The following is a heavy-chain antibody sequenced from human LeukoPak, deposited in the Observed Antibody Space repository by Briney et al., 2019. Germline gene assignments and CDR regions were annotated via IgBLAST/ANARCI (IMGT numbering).Heavy chain of an antibody. CDR2: IDPSGAST. D-gene: IGHD3-10*01. CDR1: GYTFTTYY. V-gene: IGHV1-46*01. CDR3: ARGLTDGSGIYLNWFDP. Sequence: VASVKVSCKASGYTFTTYYMHWVRQAPGQGLEWMGMIDPSGASTMYAQKFQGRVTMTRDTSTATVYMELSSLRSEDTAVYYCARGLTDGSGIYLNWFDPWGQGTLVTVSS. J-gene: IGHJ5*02.